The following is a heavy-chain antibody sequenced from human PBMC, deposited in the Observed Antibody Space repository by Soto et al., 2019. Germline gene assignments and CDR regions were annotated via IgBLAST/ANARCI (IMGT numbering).Heavy chain of an antibody. CDR3: ARDPPRVFHYGSGSYYYYGMDV. Sequence: AWETLSLTSPASVGSISSGDYYCSWIRKPPGKGLGWMGYIYYSGSTYYNPSLKSRVTISVDTSKNQFSLKLSSVTAADTAVYYCARDPPRVFHYGSGSYYYYGMDVWGQGTTVTVSS. CDR2: IYYSGST. CDR1: VGSISSGDYY. V-gene: IGHV4-30-4*01. J-gene: IGHJ6*02. D-gene: IGHD3-10*01.